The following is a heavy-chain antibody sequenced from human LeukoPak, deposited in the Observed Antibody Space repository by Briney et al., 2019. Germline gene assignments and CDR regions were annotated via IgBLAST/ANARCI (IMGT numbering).Heavy chain of an antibody. V-gene: IGHV4-39*01. CDR3: ARQKGITGFFDF. Sequence: PSETLSLTCSVSVDSITGSNHLWGWIRQTPGDGLEWIGSVFFQNTYYNPSLKSRVTMSVDRTRSLLSLELRSVTAADTALYYCARQKGITGFFDFWGRGTLVTVSS. J-gene: IGHJ4*02. CDR1: VDSITGSNHL. D-gene: IGHD1-14*01. CDR2: VFFQNT.